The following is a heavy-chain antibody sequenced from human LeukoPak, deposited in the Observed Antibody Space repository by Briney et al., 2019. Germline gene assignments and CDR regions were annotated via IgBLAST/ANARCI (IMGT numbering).Heavy chain of an antibody. CDR1: GFTFDDYA. J-gene: IGHJ4*02. CDR3: AKGGAVTTAFLVYFDY. CDR2: ISWDGGST. D-gene: IGHD4-17*01. V-gene: IGHV3-43D*03. Sequence: GGSLRLSCAASGFTFDDYAMHWVRQAPGKGLEWVSLISWDGGSTYYADSVKGRFTISRDNSKNSLYLQMNSLRAEDTALYYCAKGGAVTTAFLVYFDYWGQGTLVTVSS.